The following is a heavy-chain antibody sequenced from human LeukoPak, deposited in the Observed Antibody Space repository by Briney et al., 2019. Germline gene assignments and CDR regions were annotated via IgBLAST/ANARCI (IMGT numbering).Heavy chain of an antibody. D-gene: IGHD2-21*02. J-gene: IGHJ4*02. CDR2: IIAVYDAV. V-gene: IGHV1-69*05. Sequence: ASMTVSCXSSGVSFSCFAFSWMRQAPGQGLEWVGRIIAVYDAVNYAQQFQGRVSNTTDESTSTVSLELTGLTYDDTAVYYCAREPLGCGGDCHFDYWGQGTLVTVSS. CDR3: AREPLGCGGDCHFDY. CDR1: GVSFSCFA.